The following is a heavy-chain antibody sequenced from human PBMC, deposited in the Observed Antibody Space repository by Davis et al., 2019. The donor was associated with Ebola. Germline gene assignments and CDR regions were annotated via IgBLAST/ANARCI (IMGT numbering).Heavy chain of an antibody. Sequence: MPGGSLRLSCTVSRAAVRSYYWSWIRQPAGKGLEWMGRIYPSGSTDYNASLKSRITMSEDWSKNQVFLELTSVAAADTAVYYCARYMELRGWDYWGQGIPVTVSS. D-gene: IGHD1-7*01. J-gene: IGHJ4*02. CDR1: RAAVRSYY. CDR3: ARYMELRGWDY. CDR2: IYPSGST. V-gene: IGHV4-4*07.